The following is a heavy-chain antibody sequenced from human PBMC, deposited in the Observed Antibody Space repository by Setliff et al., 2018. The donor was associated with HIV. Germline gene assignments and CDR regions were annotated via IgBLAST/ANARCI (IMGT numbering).Heavy chain of an antibody. J-gene: IGHJ6*02. Sequence: ASVKVSCKASGGTFSSYAISWVRQAPGQGLEWMGGIILLFGTPNYAQKFQGRVTITADESTSTAYMELSSLRSEDTAVYYCARDLYYYDSSGYYPGNYYGMDVWGQGTTVTVSS. V-gene: IGHV1-69*13. CDR2: IILLFGTP. CDR3: ARDLYYYDSSGYYPGNYYGMDV. CDR1: GGTFSSYA. D-gene: IGHD3-22*01.